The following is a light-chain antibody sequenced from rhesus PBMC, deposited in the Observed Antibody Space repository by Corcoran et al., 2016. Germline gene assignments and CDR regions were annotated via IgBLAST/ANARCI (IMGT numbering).Light chain of an antibody. V-gene: IGKV1-22*01. CDR1: QGISSW. CDR2: KAS. Sequence: DIQMTQSPSSLSASVGDTVTITCRASQGISSWLDWYQQKPGKAPKLLIYKASSLQSGVPSRFSGSGSGTDFTLTISSLQSEDFATYYCQQYSSRPPTFGGGTKVELK. J-gene: IGKJ4*01. CDR3: QQYSSRPPT.